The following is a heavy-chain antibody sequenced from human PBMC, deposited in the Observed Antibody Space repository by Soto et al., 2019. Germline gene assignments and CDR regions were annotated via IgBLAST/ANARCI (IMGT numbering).Heavy chain of an antibody. V-gene: IGHV4-59*01. CDR3: ARSSGTGTTPLLWAYDYYYYYMDV. Sequence: SETLSLTCTVSGDSISSYYGSWIRQPTGNGLEWIGHFYYSGSTNYNPPLKSRVTISVDTSKNQFSLKLSSVTAADTAVYYCARSSGTGTTPLLWAYDYYYYYMDVWGKGTTVTVSS. J-gene: IGHJ6*03. D-gene: IGHD1-7*01. CDR1: GDSISSYY. CDR2: FYYSGST.